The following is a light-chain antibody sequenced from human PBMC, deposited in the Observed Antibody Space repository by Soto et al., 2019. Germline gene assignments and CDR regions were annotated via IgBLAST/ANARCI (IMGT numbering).Light chain of an antibody. CDR3: QQYNNWPPKT. V-gene: IGKV3-15*01. J-gene: IGKJ1*01. CDR2: GAS. CDR1: QSVSSN. Sequence: EIVMTQSPATLSVSPGERATLSCRASQSVSSNLAWYQQKPGQAPRLLIYGASIRATGIPARFSGSGFGTEFTLTISSLQSEDFAVNYCQQYNNWPPKTFGQGTKV.